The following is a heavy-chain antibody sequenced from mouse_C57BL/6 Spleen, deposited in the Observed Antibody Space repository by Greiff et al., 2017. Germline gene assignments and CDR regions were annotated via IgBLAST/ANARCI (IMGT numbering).Heavy chain of an antibody. CDR1: GYSFNTYA. Sequence: EVKLVESGGGLVQPKGSLKLSCEASGYSFNTYAMNWVRQAPGKGLEWVARIRRKSNNYATYYADSVKDRFTISRDDSESMLCLQMNNWNTEDKSMDYCVEQRDFGGFAYWGQGTLVTVSA. CDR3: VEQRDFGGFAY. D-gene: IGHD3-1*01. J-gene: IGHJ3*01. V-gene: IGHV10-1*01. CDR2: IRRKSNNYAT.